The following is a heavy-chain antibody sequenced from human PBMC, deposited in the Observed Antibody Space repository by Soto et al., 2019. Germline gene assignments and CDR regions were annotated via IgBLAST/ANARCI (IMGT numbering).Heavy chain of an antibody. J-gene: IGHJ3*02. CDR1: GGSMSRGDYY. Sequence: QVQLLESGPGLVKPSQTLSLTCTVSGGSMSRGDYYWSWIRQPPGKGLEWIGFIYHTGSTYYSPSRKNRVAIAVDTTKNQSSLKLSSVTAADTAVYFCARDPLYDYGDLSHVFDIWGQATMVTVSS. V-gene: IGHV4-30-4*01. CDR3: ARDPLYDYGDLSHVFDI. D-gene: IGHD4-17*01. CDR2: IYHTGST.